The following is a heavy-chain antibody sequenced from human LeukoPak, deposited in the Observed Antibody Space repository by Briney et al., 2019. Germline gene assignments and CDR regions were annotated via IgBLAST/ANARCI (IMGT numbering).Heavy chain of an antibody. CDR2: ISSSGSTI. CDR3: ARGTMGGVDY. CDR1: GFTFSSYE. Sequence: PGGSLRLSCAASGFTFSSYEMNWVRQAPGKGLEWVSYISSSGSTIYYADSLKGRFTISRDNAKNSLYLQMNSLRAEDTAVYYCARGTMGGVDYWGQGTLVTVSS. V-gene: IGHV3-48*03. J-gene: IGHJ4*02. D-gene: IGHD1-14*01.